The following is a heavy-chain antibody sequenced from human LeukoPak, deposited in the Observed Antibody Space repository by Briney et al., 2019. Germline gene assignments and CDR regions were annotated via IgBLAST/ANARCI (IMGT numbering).Heavy chain of an antibody. CDR3: TKNTGRREGWFDP. V-gene: IGHV3-30*18. J-gene: IGHJ5*02. CDR1: GFIFSNYG. D-gene: IGHD1-26*01. Sequence: GGSLRLSCAASGFIFSNYGMHWVRQAPGKGLEWVAVISYDGSNKYNPDSVKGRFTISRDNSKNMLYLQMNSLRTEDTAMYYCTKNTGRREGWFDPWGQGTLVTVSS. CDR2: ISYDGSNK.